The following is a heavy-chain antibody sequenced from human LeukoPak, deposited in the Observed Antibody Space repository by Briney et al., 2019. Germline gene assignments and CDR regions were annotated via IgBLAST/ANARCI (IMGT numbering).Heavy chain of an antibody. CDR2: ISGGGGST. V-gene: IGHV3-23*01. J-gene: IGHJ4*02. CDR1: GFTFTSYS. D-gene: IGHD1-26*01. Sequence: GGSLRLSCAASGFTFTSYSMNWVRQAPGKGLEWVSTISGGGGSTYYADSVKGRFTISRDNSKDTLYLQVNSLRAEDTAVYYCAKGGKWDVTPFDYWGQGTPVTVSS. CDR3: AKGGKWDVTPFDY.